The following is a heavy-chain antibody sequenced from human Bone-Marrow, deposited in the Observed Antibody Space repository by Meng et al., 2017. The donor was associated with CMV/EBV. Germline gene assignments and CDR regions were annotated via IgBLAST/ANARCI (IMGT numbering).Heavy chain of an antibody. Sequence: GGSLRLSCAASGFTFSDYYMGWIRQAPGKELEWVSYISSSGSTIYYADSVKGRFTISRDNAKNSLYLQMNSLRAEDTAVYYCVSEQLDYFYCMDVWGQGTTVTVSS. D-gene: IGHD6-6*01. CDR2: ISSSGSTI. V-gene: IGHV3-11*04. J-gene: IGHJ6*02. CDR1: GFTFSDYY. CDR3: VSEQLDYFYCMDV.